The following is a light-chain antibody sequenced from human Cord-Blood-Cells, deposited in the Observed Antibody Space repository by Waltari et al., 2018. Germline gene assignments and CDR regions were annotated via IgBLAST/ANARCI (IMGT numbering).Light chain of an antibody. V-gene: IGLV2-11*01. CDR1: SSDVGGYNY. CDR2: DVS. Sequence: QSALTQPRSVSGSPGQSVTISCTGTSSDVGGYNYVSWYQQHPDKAPKLMIYDVSKRPSGFPERFSGSKSGDTASLTIAGLQAEDEADYYCCSYAGSYTWVFGGGTKLTVL. J-gene: IGLJ3*02. CDR3: CSYAGSYTWV.